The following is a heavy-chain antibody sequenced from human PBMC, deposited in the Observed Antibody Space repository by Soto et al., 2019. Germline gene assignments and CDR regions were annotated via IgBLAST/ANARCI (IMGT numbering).Heavy chain of an antibody. J-gene: IGHJ5*02. CDR1: GGTFSSYA. V-gene: IGHV1-69*01. D-gene: IGHD3-10*01. CDR3: AREYYGSGSYYNDPSWFDP. CDR2: IIPIFGTA. Sequence: QVQLVQSGAEVKKPGSSVKVSCKASGGTFSSYAISWVRQAPGQGLEWMGGIIPIFGTANYAQKFQGRVTITADESTRTAYMELSSLRSEDTAVYYCAREYYGSGSYYNDPSWFDPWGQGTLVTVSS.